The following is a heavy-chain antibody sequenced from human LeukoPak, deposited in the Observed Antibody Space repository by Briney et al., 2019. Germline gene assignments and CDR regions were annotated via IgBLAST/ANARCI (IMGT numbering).Heavy chain of an antibody. V-gene: IGHV1-24*01. J-gene: IGHJ4*02. CDR3: ARDHGRWYSSSSSGY. CDR2: FDPEDGET. CDR1: GYTLTELS. Sequence: ASVKVSCKVSGYTLTELSMHWVRQAPGKGLEWMGGFDPEDGETIYAQKFQGRVTMTEDTSTDTAYMELSSLRSEDTAVYYCARDHGRWYSSSSSGYWGQGTLVTVSS. D-gene: IGHD6-6*01.